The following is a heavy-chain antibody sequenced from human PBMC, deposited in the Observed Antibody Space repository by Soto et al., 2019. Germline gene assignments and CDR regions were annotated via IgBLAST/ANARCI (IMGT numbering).Heavy chain of an antibody. CDR1: GFTFSSYA. V-gene: IGHV3-23*01. Sequence: GGSLRLSCAASGFTFSSYAMSWVRQAPGKGLEWVSAISGSGGSTYYADSVKGRFTISRDNSKNTLYLQMNSLRAEDTAVYYCAKENTYYDYVWGSYPFYYYYYGMDVWGQGTTVTVSS. D-gene: IGHD3-16*01. J-gene: IGHJ6*02. CDR3: AKENTYYDYVWGSYPFYYYYYGMDV. CDR2: ISGSGGST.